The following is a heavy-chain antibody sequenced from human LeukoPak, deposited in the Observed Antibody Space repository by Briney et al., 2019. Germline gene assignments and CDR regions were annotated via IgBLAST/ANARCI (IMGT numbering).Heavy chain of an antibody. CDR3: ATEEFHY. CDR2: ISYDGSNK. V-gene: IGHV3-30-3*01. Sequence: GRSLRLSCAASGFTFSSYAMHWVRQAPGKGLEWVAVISYDGSNKYYADSVKGRFTISRDNSKNTLYLQMNSLRAEDTAVYYCATEEFHYWGQGTLVTVSS. CDR1: GFTFSSYA. J-gene: IGHJ4*02.